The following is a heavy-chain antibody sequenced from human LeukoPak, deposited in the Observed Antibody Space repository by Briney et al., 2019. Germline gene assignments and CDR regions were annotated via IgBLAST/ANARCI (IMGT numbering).Heavy chain of an antibody. CDR2: INPNSGGT. CDR1: GYTFTGYY. V-gene: IGHV1-2*02. D-gene: IGHD3-3*01. J-gene: IGHJ5*02. CDR3: ARDPVTIFGVVSDWFDP. Sequence: GASVKVSCKASGYTFTGYYMHWVRQAPGQGLEWMGWINPNSGGTNYAQKFQGRATMTRDTSISTAYMELSRLRSDDTAVYYCARDPVTIFGVVSDWFDPWGQGTLVTVSS.